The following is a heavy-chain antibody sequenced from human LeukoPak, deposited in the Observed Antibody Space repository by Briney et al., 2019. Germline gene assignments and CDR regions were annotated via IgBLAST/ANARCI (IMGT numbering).Heavy chain of an antibody. CDR3: AKGEDSSGYYSLDAFDI. Sequence: PGGSLRLSCAVSGFTFSSYAMSWVRQAPGKGLEWVSGISGSGSGTYYADSVKGRFTISRDNSKNTLYLQMNSLRAEDTAVYYCAKGEDSSGYYSLDAFDIWGQGTMVTVSS. V-gene: IGHV3-23*01. CDR1: GFTFSSYA. CDR2: ISGSGSGT. J-gene: IGHJ3*02. D-gene: IGHD3-22*01.